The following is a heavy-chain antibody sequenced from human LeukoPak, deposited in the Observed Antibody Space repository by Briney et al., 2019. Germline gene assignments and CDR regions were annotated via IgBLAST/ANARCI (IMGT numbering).Heavy chain of an antibody. CDR2: IISDGSST. V-gene: IGHV3-74*01. J-gene: IGHJ1*01. D-gene: IGHD2-2*02. CDR3: AREGGYCSTTTCYKYFQD. CDR1: GFSSSSSW. Sequence: GGSLRPSFAASGFSSSSSWMHWVRQAPGKGLVWVSLIISDGSSTTYADSVKGRFTISRDNAKNTLYLQMNSLRAEDTAVYYCAREGGYCSTTTCYKYFQDWGQGTLVTVSS.